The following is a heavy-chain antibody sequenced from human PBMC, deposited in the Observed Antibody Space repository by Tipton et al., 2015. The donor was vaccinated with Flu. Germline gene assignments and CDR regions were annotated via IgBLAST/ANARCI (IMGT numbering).Heavy chain of an antibody. J-gene: IGHJ5*02. CDR3: ARGPVGYRTNGVCYSRGSWFDP. Sequence: TLSLTCAVYGGSFSGYYWSWIRQPPGKGLEWIGEINHSGSTNYNPSLKSRVTISVDTSKNQFSLKLSSVTAADTAVYYCARGPVGYRTNGVCYSRGSWFDPWGQGTLVTVSS. CDR2: INHSGST. CDR1: GGSFSGYY. V-gene: IGHV4-34*01. D-gene: IGHD2-8*01.